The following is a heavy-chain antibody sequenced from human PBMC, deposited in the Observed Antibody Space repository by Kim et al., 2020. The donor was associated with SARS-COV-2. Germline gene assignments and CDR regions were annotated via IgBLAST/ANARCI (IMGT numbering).Heavy chain of an antibody. Sequence: GRNNYKPPLKTRVTIAVGTSENQFSLRLSSVTAADTAVYYCARGITTYDYWGQGTLVTVSS. V-gene: IGHV4-59*09. CDR2: GRN. D-gene: IGHD2-2*01. CDR3: ARGITTYDY. J-gene: IGHJ4*02.